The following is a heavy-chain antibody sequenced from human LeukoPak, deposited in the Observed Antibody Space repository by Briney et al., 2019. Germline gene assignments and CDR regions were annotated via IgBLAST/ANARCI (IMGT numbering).Heavy chain of an antibody. D-gene: IGHD1-14*01. CDR3: ARVKPVPTVWFDP. Sequence: ASVKVSCKASGYTLSDYDINWVRQATGQGLELMGWLNPTSNGTGYAQEFQGRLTLTMDNSINTAYMELSGLTPEDTAVYYCARVKPVPTVWFDPWGQGTLVTVSS. J-gene: IGHJ5*02. CDR1: GYTLSDYD. CDR2: LNPTSNGT. V-gene: IGHV1-8*01.